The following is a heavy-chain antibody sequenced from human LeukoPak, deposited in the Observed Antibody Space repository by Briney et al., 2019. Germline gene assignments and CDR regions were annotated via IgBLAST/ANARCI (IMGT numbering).Heavy chain of an antibody. D-gene: IGHD2-15*01. Sequence: SVKVSCKASGGTFSSYAISWVRQAPGQGLEWMGGIIPIFGTANYAQKFQGRVTITADESTSTAYMELSSLRSEDTAVYYCATTVVAATDWFDPWGQGTLVTVSS. CDR1: GGTFSSYA. V-gene: IGHV1-69*13. J-gene: IGHJ5*02. CDR3: ATTVVAATDWFDP. CDR2: IIPIFGTA.